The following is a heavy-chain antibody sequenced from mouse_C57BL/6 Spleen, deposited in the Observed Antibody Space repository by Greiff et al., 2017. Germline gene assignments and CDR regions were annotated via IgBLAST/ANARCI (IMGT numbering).Heavy chain of an antibody. Sequence: VQLQQPGAELVKPGASVKMSCKASGYTFTSYWITWVKQRPGQGLEWIGDIYPGSGSTNYNEKFKSKATLTVDTSSSTAYMQLSSLTSEDSAVYYCARDLSYYGSSYAMDYWGQGTSVTVSS. V-gene: IGHV1-55*01. CDR3: ARDLSYYGSSYAMDY. J-gene: IGHJ4*01. CDR1: GYTFTSYW. CDR2: IYPGSGST. D-gene: IGHD1-1*01.